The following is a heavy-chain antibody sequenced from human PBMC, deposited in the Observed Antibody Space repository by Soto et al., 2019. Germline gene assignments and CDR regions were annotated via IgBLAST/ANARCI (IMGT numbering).Heavy chain of an antibody. Sequence: GWSLRLSCAASGFTFSSYGMHWVRQAPGKGLEWVAVISYDGSNKYYADSVKGRFTISRDNSKNTLYLQMNSLRAEDTAVYYCAKAGFDPWGQGNMVTV. CDR2: ISYDGSNK. V-gene: IGHV3-30*18. CDR1: GFTFSSYG. CDR3: AKAGFDP. J-gene: IGHJ5*02.